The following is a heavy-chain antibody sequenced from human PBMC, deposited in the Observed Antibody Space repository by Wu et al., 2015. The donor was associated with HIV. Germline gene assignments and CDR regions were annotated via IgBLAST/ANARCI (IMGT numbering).Heavy chain of an antibody. CDR1: GGSISSGDYY. CDR3: ARSLPPRDYYDREAPGGYFDY. V-gene: IGHV4-30-4*08. Sequence: QVQLQESGPGLVKPSQTLSLTCTVSGGSISSGDYYWSWIRQPPGKGLEWIGYIYYSGSTYYNPSLKSRVTISVDTSKNQFSLKLSSVTAADTAVYYCARSLPPRDYYDREAPGGYFDYWGQGTLVTVSS. J-gene: IGHJ4*02. D-gene: IGHD3-22*01. CDR2: IYYSGST.